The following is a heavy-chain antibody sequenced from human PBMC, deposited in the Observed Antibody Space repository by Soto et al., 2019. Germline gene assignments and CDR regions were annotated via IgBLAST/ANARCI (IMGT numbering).Heavy chain of an antibody. CDR1: GFTVSSNY. D-gene: IGHD6-19*01. CDR2: IYSGGST. CDR3: ARRFPVGGWYVAFDI. Sequence: EVQLVESGGGLVQPGGSLRLSCAASGFTVSSNYMSWVRQAPGKGLEWVSVIYSGGSTYYADSVKDRFTISRDNSKNTLYLQMNSLRAEDTAVYYCARRFPVGGWYVAFDIWGQGTMVTVSS. J-gene: IGHJ3*02. V-gene: IGHV3-66*01.